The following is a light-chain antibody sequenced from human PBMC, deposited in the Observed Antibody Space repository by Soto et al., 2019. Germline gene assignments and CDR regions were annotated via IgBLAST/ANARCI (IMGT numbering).Light chain of an antibody. CDR3: QQYNIWPEA. J-gene: IGKJ1*01. CDR1: QTISTN. V-gene: IGKV3-15*01. Sequence: EVVMTQSPATLSVYPGERATLSCRASQTISTNLAWYQHKPGQPPRLLVYGGSTRAAAIPARFSGSGSGTEFTLTISGLQSEDSAVYYCQQYNIWPEAFGQGTKVEL. CDR2: GGS.